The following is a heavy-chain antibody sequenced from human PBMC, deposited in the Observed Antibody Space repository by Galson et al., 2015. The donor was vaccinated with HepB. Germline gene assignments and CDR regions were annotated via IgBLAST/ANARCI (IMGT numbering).Heavy chain of an antibody. J-gene: IGHJ4*02. Sequence: SLRLSCAASTFIFSTYSMNWVRQAPGKGLEWVSYISSSSTTIYYADSVKGRFTISRDNAKSSLYLQMNSLRAEDTAVYYCAFLRGYDLKPLDYWGQGTLVTVSS. V-gene: IGHV3-48*04. D-gene: IGHD5-12*01. CDR3: AFLRGYDLKPLDY. CDR2: ISSSSTTI. CDR1: TFIFSTYS.